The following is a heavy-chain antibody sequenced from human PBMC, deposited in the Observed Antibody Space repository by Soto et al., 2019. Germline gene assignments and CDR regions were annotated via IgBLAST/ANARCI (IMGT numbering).Heavy chain of an antibody. CDR3: ARNYYGSGKPYYYYGMDV. Sequence: ASVKVSCKASGGTFSSYAISWVRQAPGQGLEWMGGIIPIFGTANYAQKFQGRVTITADESTSTAYMELSSLRSEDTAVYYCARNYYGSGKPYYYYGMDVWGQGTTVTVSS. CDR2: IIPIFGTA. J-gene: IGHJ6*02. D-gene: IGHD3-10*01. CDR1: GGTFSSYA. V-gene: IGHV1-69*01.